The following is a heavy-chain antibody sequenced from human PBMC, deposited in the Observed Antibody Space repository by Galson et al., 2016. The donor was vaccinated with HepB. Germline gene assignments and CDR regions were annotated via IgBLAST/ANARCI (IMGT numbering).Heavy chain of an antibody. D-gene: IGHD6-13*01. V-gene: IGHV3-66*01. CDR3: SSCSSWYGRCAFDI. CDR2: IYSGGNT. CDR1: GFTVSSNY. J-gene: IGHJ3*02. Sequence: SLRLSCAASGFTVSSNYMSWVRQAPGKGLEWVSVIYSGGNTYYADSGKGRFTISRDNSKNTLYLQMNSLRDEDTAVYYCSSCSSWYGRCAFDIWGQGTTGTVSS.